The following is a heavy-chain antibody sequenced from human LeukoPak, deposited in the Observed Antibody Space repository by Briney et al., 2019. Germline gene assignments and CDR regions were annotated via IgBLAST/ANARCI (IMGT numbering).Heavy chain of an antibody. CDR1: GFTFSSYG. CDR2: ISYDGSNK. Sequence: GGSLRLSCAASGFTFSSYGMHWVRQAPGKGLEWVAVISYDGSNKFYEDSVKGRFTISRDNSKNTLYLQMNGLRAEDTAVYYCAKAGYSSGWRNFDYWGQGTLVTVSS. V-gene: IGHV3-30*18. D-gene: IGHD6-19*01. CDR3: AKAGYSSGWRNFDY. J-gene: IGHJ4*02.